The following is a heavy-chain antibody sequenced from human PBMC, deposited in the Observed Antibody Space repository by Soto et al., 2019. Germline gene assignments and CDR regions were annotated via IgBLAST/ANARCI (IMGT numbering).Heavy chain of an antibody. CDR3: TTEGYCSSTSCYDY. CDR2: SKSKTDGGTT. V-gene: IGHV3-15*07. Sequence: EVQLVESGGGLVKPGGSLRLSCAASGFTFSNAWMNWVRQAPGKGLEWVGRSKSKTDGGTTDYAAPVKGRFTISRDDSKNTLYLQMNSLKTEDTAVYYCTTEGYCSSTSCYDYWGQGTLVTVSS. J-gene: IGHJ4*02. D-gene: IGHD2-2*01. CDR1: GFTFSNAW.